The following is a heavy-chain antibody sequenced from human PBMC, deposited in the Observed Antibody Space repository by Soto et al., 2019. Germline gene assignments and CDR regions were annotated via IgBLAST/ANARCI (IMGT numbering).Heavy chain of an antibody. CDR1: GFTFSPYS. CDR3: AGGVRAGTGSFDY. J-gene: IGHJ4*02. CDR2: ISSRSGTI. V-gene: IGHV3-48*02. D-gene: IGHD1-1*01. Sequence: EVQLVESGGGLVQPGGSLRLTCAASGFTFSPYSMNWVRQAPGKGLEWIAYISSRSGTIFYADSVKGRFTISRDDAKNSLYLQMNSLRDEDTAVYYGAGGVRAGTGSFDYWGQGTLVTVSS.